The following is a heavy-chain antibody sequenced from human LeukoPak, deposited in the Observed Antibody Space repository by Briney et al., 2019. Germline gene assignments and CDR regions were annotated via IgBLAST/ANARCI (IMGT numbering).Heavy chain of an antibody. CDR1: GGSISSYY. V-gene: IGHV4-4*07. CDR2: IYTSRST. CDR3: WSEVPARGETATTDY. Sequence: PSETLSLTCTVSGGSISSYYCSWIPQPAGKGLEWIGRIYTSRSTNYNPPLQSRVTMSVDTSKNQFSLKLGTVTPARPAGYYFWSEVPARGETATTDYWGQRTLVTVSS. J-gene: IGHJ4*02. D-gene: IGHD5-24*01.